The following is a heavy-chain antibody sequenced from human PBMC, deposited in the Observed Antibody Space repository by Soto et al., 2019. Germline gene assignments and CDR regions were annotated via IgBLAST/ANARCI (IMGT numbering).Heavy chain of an antibody. CDR1: GFTFSDYY. CDR2: ISSSGGTI. D-gene: IGHD3-3*01. V-gene: IGHV3-11*01. Sequence: GGSLRLSCAASGFTFSDYYMSWIRQAPGRGLEWLSYISSSGGTIYYADSVKGRFTISRDNAKNSLYLQMNSLRAEDTAVYYCARDRQAYDFWSGYPYYFAYWGQGT. CDR3: ARDRQAYDFWSGYPYYFAY. J-gene: IGHJ4*02.